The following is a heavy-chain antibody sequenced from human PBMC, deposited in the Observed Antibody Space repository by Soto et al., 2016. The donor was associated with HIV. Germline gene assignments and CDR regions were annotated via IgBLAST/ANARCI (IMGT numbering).Heavy chain of an antibody. CDR1: GFIFSDSA. V-gene: IGHV3-73*01. CDR2: IRTKGNNYAT. Sequence: VQLVESGGGLVQPGGSLKLSCAASGFIFSDSAIHWVRQAPGKGLEWVGRIRTKGNNYATAFSASVKGRFTISRDDSKNTAYLQMNSLKTEDTAVYYCARDPYYHYMDVWGKGTTVTVSS. J-gene: IGHJ6*03. CDR3: ARDPYYHYMDV.